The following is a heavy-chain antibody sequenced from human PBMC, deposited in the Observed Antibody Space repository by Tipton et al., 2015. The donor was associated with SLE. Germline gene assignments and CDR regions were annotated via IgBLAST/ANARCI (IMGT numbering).Heavy chain of an antibody. V-gene: IGHV3-73*01. CDR3: MSHVYGGNDLQTRFDP. D-gene: IGHD4/OR15-4a*01. CDR1: GFTFSVSA. CDR2: IRGRADNYAT. J-gene: IGHJ5*02. Sequence: QLVQSGGGLAKPGGSLRLSCAASGFTFSVSAMHWVRQAPGKGLEWIGRIRGRADNYATLYIASVKGRFTISRDDSKNTAYLQMNSLKSEDTAVYYCMSHVYGGNDLQTRFDPWGQGTLVTVSS.